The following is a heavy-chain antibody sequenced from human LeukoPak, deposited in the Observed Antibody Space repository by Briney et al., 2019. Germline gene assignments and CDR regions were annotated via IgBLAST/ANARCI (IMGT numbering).Heavy chain of an antibody. Sequence: GASVKVSCKASGYTFTAYYMHWVRQAPGQGLEWMGWINPNSGGTNYAQKFQGRVTMTRDTSISTAYMELSRLRSDDTAVYYCARVGGILFGVVIGTNWFDPWGQGTLVTVSS. D-gene: IGHD3-3*01. CDR1: GYTFTAYY. J-gene: IGHJ5*02. V-gene: IGHV1-2*02. CDR2: INPNSGGT. CDR3: ARVGGILFGVVIGTNWFDP.